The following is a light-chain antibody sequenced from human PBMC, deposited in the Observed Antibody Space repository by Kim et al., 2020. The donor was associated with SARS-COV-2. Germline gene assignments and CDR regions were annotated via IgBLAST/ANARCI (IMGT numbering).Light chain of an antibody. Sequence: GDTVSITCRASQYLATWVAWYQQKPGMAPKVLMYDASKLKSGVPSRFSGSGSGTEFTLTITSLQPDDFATYYCQQYKSDPYTFDQGTKLEI. CDR1: QYLATW. V-gene: IGKV1-5*01. J-gene: IGKJ2*01. CDR2: DAS. CDR3: QQYKSDPYT.